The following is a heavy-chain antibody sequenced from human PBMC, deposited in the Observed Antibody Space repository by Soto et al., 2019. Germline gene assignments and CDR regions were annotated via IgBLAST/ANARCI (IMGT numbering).Heavy chain of an antibody. CDR2: IDPSDSYT. CDR3: ARPSLRLGDILTGYPYGMDV. J-gene: IGHJ6*02. V-gene: IGHV5-10-1*01. CDR1: GYRFPRSW. Sequence: GESPKLSRQGSGYRFPRSWITWARPLPGTGLEWMGRIDPSDSYTNSSPSFQRHVTISADKSISTAYLQWSSLKASDTAMYYCARPSLRLGDILTGYPYGMDVWGQGTKGTVS. D-gene: IGHD3-9*01.